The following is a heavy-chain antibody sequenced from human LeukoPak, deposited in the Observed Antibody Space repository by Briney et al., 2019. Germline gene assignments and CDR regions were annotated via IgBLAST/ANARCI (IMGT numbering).Heavy chain of an antibody. V-gene: IGHV3-74*01. CDR3: AREGPDSSGYYSDY. J-gene: IGHJ4*02. CDR1: GFSFSSYW. D-gene: IGHD3-22*01. CDR2: INSDGSST. Sequence: PGGSLRLSCAASGFSFSSYWMHWVRQAPGKGLVWVSRINSDGSSTAYAYSVKGRFTISRDNDKNTLYLHMNSLRDEDTAVYYCAREGPDSSGYYSDYWGQGTLVTVSS.